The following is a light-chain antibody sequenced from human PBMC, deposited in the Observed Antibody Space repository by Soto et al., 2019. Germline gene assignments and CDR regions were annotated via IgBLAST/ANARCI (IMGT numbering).Light chain of an antibody. Sequence: DIEMTQSPSSLSASIGDRVTITCRASQVIFNYLAWFQQKPGRAPQLLIYDASSLRAGVPSRFSGSRSGTEFTLPISSLQPEDVATYYCQKYDSAPRTCGHGTKVEL. J-gene: IGKJ1*01. CDR3: QKYDSAPRT. CDR2: DAS. V-gene: IGKV1-27*01. CDR1: QVIFNY.